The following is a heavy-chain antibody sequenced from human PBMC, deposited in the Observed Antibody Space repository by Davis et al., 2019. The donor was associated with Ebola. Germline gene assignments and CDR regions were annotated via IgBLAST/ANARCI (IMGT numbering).Heavy chain of an antibody. V-gene: IGHV4-30-4*07. CDR3: ARRLVASYHFDK. CDR2: IFYSGST. D-gene: IGHD5-12*01. J-gene: IGHJ4*02. Sequence: MPSETLSLTCAVSGGSISSGGSSWSWIRQPPGKGLDWIGFIFYSGSTYYNPSLNGRVSMSLDTSKNQFSLKVSSVTAADTAVYFCARRLVASYHFDKWGQGTLVTVSS. CDR1: GGSISSGGSS.